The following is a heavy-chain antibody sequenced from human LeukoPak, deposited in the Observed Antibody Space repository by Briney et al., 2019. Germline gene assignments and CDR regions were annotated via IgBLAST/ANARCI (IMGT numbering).Heavy chain of an antibody. CDR2: IKQDGSEK. CDR3: ARNRQRLVRLGYYFDY. Sequence: PGGSLRLSCAASGFTFSSYWMSWVRQAPGKGLEWVANIKQDGSEKYYVDSVKGRFTISRDNAKNSLYLQMNSLRAEDTAVYYCARNRQRLVRLGYYFDYWGQGTLVTVSS. D-gene: IGHD6-13*01. CDR1: GFTFSSYW. V-gene: IGHV3-7*01. J-gene: IGHJ4*02.